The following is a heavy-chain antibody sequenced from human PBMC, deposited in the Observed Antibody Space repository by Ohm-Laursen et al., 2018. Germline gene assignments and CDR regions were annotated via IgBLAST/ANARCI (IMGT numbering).Heavy chain of an antibody. CDR1: GFTFSNAW. D-gene: IGHD1-1*01. CDR2: IKSKTDGGTT. CDR3: TTEWQGRRTYYFDY. Sequence: GSLRLSCAASGFTFSNAWMSWVRQAPGKGLEWVGRIKSKTDGGTTDYAAPVKGRFTISRDDSKNTLYLQMNSLKTEDTAVYYCTTEWQGRRTYYFDYWGQGTLVTVSS. V-gene: IGHV3-15*01. J-gene: IGHJ4*02.